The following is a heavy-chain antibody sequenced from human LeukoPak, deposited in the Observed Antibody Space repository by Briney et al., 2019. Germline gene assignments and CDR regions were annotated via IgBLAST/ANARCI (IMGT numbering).Heavy chain of an antibody. D-gene: IGHD7-27*01. V-gene: IGHV3-15*01. CDR2: VKSKTDGGTI. Sequence: PGGSLRLSCAASGFTFSKASMSWVRQAPGKGLEWVGRVKSKTDGGTIDYGAPVKGRFTMPRDDSENTLYLQMNSVKTEDAAVYYCKTGLIGDRSYWGQGTLVTVSS. J-gene: IGHJ4*02. CDR1: GFTFSKAS. CDR3: KTGLIGDRSY.